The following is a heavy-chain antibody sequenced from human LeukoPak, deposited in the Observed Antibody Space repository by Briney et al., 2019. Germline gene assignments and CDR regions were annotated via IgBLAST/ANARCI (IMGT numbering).Heavy chain of an antibody. CDR3: ARETRFEYYYDSSGYYGN. CDR1: GGSISSYY. V-gene: IGHV4-4*07. J-gene: IGHJ4*02. D-gene: IGHD3-22*01. Sequence: PSETLSLTCTVSGGSISSYYWSWIRQPAGKGLEWIGRIYTSGSTNYNPSLKSRVTMSVDTSENQFSLKLSSVTAADTAVYYCARETRFEYYYDSSGYYGNWGQGTLVTVSS. CDR2: IYTSGST.